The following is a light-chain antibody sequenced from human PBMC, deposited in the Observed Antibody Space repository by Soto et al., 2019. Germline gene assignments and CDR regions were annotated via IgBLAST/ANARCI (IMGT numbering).Light chain of an antibody. V-gene: IGKV3D-15*01. Sequence: EIMLTQSPGTLSLSPGERAPLSCRASQNLRSSLAWYQQKPGQTPRLLIYDASKRATGIPARFSGSGSGTDFTLTISSLQPDDFATYYCQQYNTYSFGQGTKVDIK. CDR2: DAS. CDR1: QNLRSS. J-gene: IGKJ1*01. CDR3: QQYNTYS.